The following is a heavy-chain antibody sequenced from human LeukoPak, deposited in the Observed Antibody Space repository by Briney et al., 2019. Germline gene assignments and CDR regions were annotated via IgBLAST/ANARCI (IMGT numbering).Heavy chain of an antibody. CDR3: AKGEHSSYYDSSGYYSGDAFDI. CDR2: IRYDGSNK. Sequence: PGGSLRLSCAASGFTFSSYGMHWVRQAPGKGLEWAAFIRYDGSNKYYADSVKGRFTISRDNSKNTLYLQMNSLRAEDTAVYYCAKGEHSSYYDSSGYYSGDAFDIWGQGTMVTVSS. CDR1: GFTFSSYG. J-gene: IGHJ3*02. D-gene: IGHD3-22*01. V-gene: IGHV3-30*02.